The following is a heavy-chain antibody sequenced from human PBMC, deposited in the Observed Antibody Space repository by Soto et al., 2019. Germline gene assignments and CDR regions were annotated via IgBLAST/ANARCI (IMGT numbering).Heavy chain of an antibody. CDR1: GGSISSYY. V-gene: IGHV4-59*01. CDR2: IYYSGST. Sequence: PSETLSLTCTVSGGSISSYYWSWIRQPPGKGLEWIGYIYYSGSTNYNPSLKSRVTISVDTSKNQFSLKLSSVTAADTAVYYCARTPLNYYDSSGYYPPHDAFDIWGQGTMVTVSS. J-gene: IGHJ3*02. CDR3: ARTPLNYYDSSGYYPPHDAFDI. D-gene: IGHD3-22*01.